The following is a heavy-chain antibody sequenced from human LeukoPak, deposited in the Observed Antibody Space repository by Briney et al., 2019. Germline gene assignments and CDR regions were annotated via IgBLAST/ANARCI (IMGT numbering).Heavy chain of an antibody. Sequence: SSETLSLTCTVSGGSISSYYWSWIRQPPGKGLEWIGYIYYSGSTNYNPSLKSRVTISVDTSKNQFSLKLSSVTAADTAVYYCARQPDGSPDAGYFDYWGQGTLVTVSS. D-gene: IGHD5-24*01. CDR1: GGSISSYY. V-gene: IGHV4-59*08. J-gene: IGHJ4*02. CDR3: ARQPDGSPDAGYFDY. CDR2: IYYSGST.